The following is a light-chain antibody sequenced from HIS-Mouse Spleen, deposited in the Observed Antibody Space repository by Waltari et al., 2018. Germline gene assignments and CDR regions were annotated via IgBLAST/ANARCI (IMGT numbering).Light chain of an antibody. J-gene: IGLJ1*01. V-gene: IGLV3-21*02. CDR1: NLGSKG. CDR3: QVWDSSSDHYV. Sequence: SYVLTQPPSVSVAPGQTARITSGRNNLGSKGVHWYQRKPGQAPVLGVYDDSDRPSGIPERFSGSNSGNTATLTISRVEAGDEADYYCQVWDSSSDHYVFGTGTKVTVL. CDR2: DDS.